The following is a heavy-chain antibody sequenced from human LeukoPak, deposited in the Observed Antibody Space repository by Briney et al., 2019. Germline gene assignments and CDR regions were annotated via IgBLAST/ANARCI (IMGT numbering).Heavy chain of an antibody. V-gene: IGHV3-23*01. CDR2: ISGSGGST. D-gene: IGHD5-18*01. CDR1: GFTFSSYA. J-gene: IGHJ4*02. CDR3: AKGGRYTAMVTFDY. Sequence: GGSLTLSCAAYGFTFSSYAMSSLRQARGKGLEWVSAISGSGGSTYYADSVKGRFTISRDNSKNTLYLQMNSLRAEDTAVYYCAKGGRYTAMVTFDYWGQGTLVTVSS.